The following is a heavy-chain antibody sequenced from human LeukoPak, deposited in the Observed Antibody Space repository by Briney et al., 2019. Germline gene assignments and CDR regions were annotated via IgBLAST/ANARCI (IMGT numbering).Heavy chain of an antibody. CDR3: ARGAIAAGGPYYYGMDV. D-gene: IGHD6-13*01. J-gene: IGHJ6*02. V-gene: IGHV1-46*01. CDR1: GYAFTSYY. Sequence: ASVKLSCKPSGYAFTSYYMHWVWLAPGQGLGWMGIINPSGGSTSYAQKFQGRVTMTRDTSTSSVYMELSSLRSEDAAVYYCARGAIAAGGPYYYGMDVWGQGTTVTVAS. CDR2: INPSGGST.